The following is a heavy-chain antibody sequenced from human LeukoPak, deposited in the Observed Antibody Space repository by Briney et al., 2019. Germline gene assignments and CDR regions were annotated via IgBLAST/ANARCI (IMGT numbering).Heavy chain of an antibody. J-gene: IGHJ4*02. CDR2: IYYSGST. Sequence: SETLFLTCTVSGGSISSSSYYWGWIRQPPGKGLEWIGYIYYSGSTNYNPSLKSRVTISVDTSKNQFSLKLSSVTAADTAVYYCARETTGYSGYDYFDYWGQGTLVTVSS. CDR1: GGSISSSSYY. D-gene: IGHD5-12*01. CDR3: ARETTGYSGYDYFDY. V-gene: IGHV4-61*01.